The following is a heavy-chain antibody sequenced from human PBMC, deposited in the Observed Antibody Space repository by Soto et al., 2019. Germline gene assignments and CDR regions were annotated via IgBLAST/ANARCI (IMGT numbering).Heavy chain of an antibody. CDR2: ISHRGGST. CDR3: AKSSYYYDSSCYSGGRTPGRQLLFDI. V-gene: IGHV3-23*01. Sequence: GGSLRLSCLASEFVFSNFAMHWVRQAPGKGLEYVSAISHRGGSTYYADSVKGRFTMYRDNSKNTLYLQMNSLRAEDTAVYYCAKSSYYYDSSCYSGGRTPGRQLLFDIWGQGTMVTVSS. CDR1: EFVFSNFA. D-gene: IGHD3-22*01. J-gene: IGHJ3*02.